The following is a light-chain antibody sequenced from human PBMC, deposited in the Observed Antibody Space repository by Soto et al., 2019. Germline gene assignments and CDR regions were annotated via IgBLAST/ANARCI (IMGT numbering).Light chain of an antibody. CDR3: CSYAGSSTSYV. CDR1: SSDVGSYNL. V-gene: IGLV2-23*01. CDR2: EGS. J-gene: IGLJ1*01. Sequence: QSVLTQPASVSWSPGQSITISCTGTSSDVGSYNLVSWYQQHPGKAPKIMIYEGSKRPSGVSNRFSGSKSGNTASLTISGLQAEDEADYYCCSYAGSSTSYVFGTGTKVTVL.